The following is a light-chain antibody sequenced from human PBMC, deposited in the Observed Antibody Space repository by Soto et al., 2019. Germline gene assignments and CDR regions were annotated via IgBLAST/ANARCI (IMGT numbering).Light chain of an antibody. V-gene: IGKV1-5*03. CDR2: KAS. Sequence: DIRRTQSPSTLSASVGDRVTITCRASQSISSWLAWYQQKPGKAPKLLIYKASSLESGVPSRFSGSGSGTEFTLTISSLQPDDFATYYCQQYNSYPLTFGGGTKVDIK. CDR1: QSISSW. J-gene: IGKJ4*01. CDR3: QQYNSYPLT.